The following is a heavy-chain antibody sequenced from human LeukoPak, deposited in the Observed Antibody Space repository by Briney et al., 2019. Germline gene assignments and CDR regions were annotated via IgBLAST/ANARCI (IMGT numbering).Heavy chain of an antibody. CDR2: VDHTGST. D-gene: IGHD4-11*01. J-gene: IGHJ6*03. Sequence: SEALSLTCTVSDDSITMYYWTWIRQPPGKGLEWIGYVDHTGSTKFNPSLNGRVSISRDTSNNFFSLRLRSVTAADTAVYFCARGRVSSSTWYSTYYYFFYMDFWGKGTTVTVSS. V-gene: IGHV4-59*01. CDR3: ARGRVSSSTWYSTYYYFFYMDF. CDR1: DDSITMYY.